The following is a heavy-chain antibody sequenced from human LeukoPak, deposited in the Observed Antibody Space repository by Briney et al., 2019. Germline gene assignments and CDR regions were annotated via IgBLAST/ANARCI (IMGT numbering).Heavy chain of an antibody. V-gene: IGHV6-1*01. CDR1: GDSVSSNSAA. Sequence: SPTLSLTCAISGDSVSSNSAAWNWLRQSPSRGLEWLGRTYYRSKWYNDYAVSVKSRITINPDTSKNQFSLQLNSVTPEDTAVYYCASSSGGTGGFGYWGQGTMVTVSS. CDR2: TYYRSKWYN. CDR3: ASSSGGTGGFGY. J-gene: IGHJ3*01. D-gene: IGHD2-15*01.